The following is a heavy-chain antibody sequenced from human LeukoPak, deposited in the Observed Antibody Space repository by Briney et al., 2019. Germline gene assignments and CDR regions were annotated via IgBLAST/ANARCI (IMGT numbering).Heavy chain of an antibody. J-gene: IGHJ4*02. CDR2: ISSSSSTI. V-gene: IGHV3-48*01. D-gene: IGHD5-12*01. CDR1: GFTFSSYE. Sequence: GGSLRLSCAASGFTFSSYEMNWVRQAPGKGLEWVSYISSSSSTIYYADSVKGRFTISRDNAKNSLYLQMNSLRAEDTAVYYCARGSPFMVATGEVDYWGQGTLVTVSS. CDR3: ARGSPFMVATGEVDY.